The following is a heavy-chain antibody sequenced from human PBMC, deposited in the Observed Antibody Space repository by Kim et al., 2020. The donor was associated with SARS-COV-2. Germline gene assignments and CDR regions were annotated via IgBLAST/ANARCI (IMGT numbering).Heavy chain of an antibody. CDR1: GGTFSSYA. J-gene: IGHJ6*01. D-gene: IGHD6-19*01. CDR3: ARGRSVAVSGTNYYYGMDV. CDR2: IIPIFGTA. Sequence: SVKVSCKASGGTFSSYAISWVRQAPGQGLEWMGGIIPIFGTANYAQKFQGRVTITADESTSTAYMELSSLRSEDTAVYYCARGRSVAVSGTNYYYGMDVWGQGTTVTVSS. V-gene: IGHV1-69*13.